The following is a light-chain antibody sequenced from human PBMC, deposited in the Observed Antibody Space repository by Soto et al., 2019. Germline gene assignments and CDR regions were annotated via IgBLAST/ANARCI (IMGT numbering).Light chain of an antibody. V-gene: IGKV3-15*01. CDR2: GAS. CDR1: QSVSSH. J-gene: IGKJ2*01. CDR3: QQYHDFYT. Sequence: EVVMTQSPATLSVAPGERATLSCRASQSVSSHLAWYQQKPGQAPRLLIYGASTRATGIAARFSGSGSGTEFTLTISSLQSEDFAVYFCQQYHDFYTFGPGTKLEIK.